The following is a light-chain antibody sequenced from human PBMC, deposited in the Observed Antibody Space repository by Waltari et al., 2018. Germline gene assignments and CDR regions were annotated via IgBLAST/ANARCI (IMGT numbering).Light chain of an antibody. CDR3: QQYHESPPIT. V-gene: IGKV3-15*01. Sequence: EIVMTPYPATLSVSPGERATLSCRAIQSISSQLAWYQQIPGQAPRLLIYGASTRATCIPGRFSGSGSGPEFTLTISSLQSEDFAVYFCQQYHESPPITFGPGTKVDIK. CDR2: GAS. J-gene: IGKJ3*01. CDR1: QSISSQ.